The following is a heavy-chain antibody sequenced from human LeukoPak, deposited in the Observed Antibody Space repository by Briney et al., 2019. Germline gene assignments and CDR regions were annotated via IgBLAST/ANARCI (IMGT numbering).Heavy chain of an antibody. CDR1: GFTFSSYP. J-gene: IGHJ4*02. CDR2: ISYDGSEK. V-gene: IGHV3-30-3*01. D-gene: IGHD3-22*01. Sequence: GRSLRLSCAASGFTFSSYPMHWVRQAPGKGLEWVAVISYDGSEKHYADPVKGRFTISRDNPKNTLYLQMNSLRAEDTAVYYCAREGSSGYYPYWGQGILVTVSS. CDR3: AREGSSGYYPY.